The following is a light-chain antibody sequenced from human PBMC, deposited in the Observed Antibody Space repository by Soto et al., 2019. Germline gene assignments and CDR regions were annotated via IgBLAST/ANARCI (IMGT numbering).Light chain of an antibody. CDR3: QQANSFPIT. J-gene: IGKJ5*01. Sequence: DIQMTQSPSSLSASVGDRVTITCRASQGLSSWLAWYQQKPGKAPKLLIYAASSLQSGVPSRFGGSGSGTDFTLTISSLQPEDFATYYCQQANSFPITFGQGTRLEIK. V-gene: IGKV1D-12*01. CDR1: QGLSSW. CDR2: AAS.